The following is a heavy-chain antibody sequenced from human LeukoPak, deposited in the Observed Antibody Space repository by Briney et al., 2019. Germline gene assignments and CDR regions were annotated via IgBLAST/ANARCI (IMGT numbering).Heavy chain of an antibody. CDR3: AKDDSTSWYGAFDI. V-gene: IGHV3-43*02. CDR2: ISGDGVST. Sequence: GSLRLSCAASGFTFDDYAMHWVRQAPGKGLEWVSLISGDGVSTSYTNSVRGRFTISRDNNKNSLYLQMNSLRAEDTALYYCAKDDSTSWYGAFDIWGQGTMVTVSS. J-gene: IGHJ3*02. D-gene: IGHD6-13*01. CDR1: GFTFDDYA.